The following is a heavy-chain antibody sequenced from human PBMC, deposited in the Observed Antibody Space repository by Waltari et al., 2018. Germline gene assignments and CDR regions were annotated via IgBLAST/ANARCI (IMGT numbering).Heavy chain of an antibody. Sequence: EVQLVESGGGWVKPGGSLRLSCAASGFTFRNAWLYWVRLAPGRGLEWVGRIKNKTDGGTTDYAAPVKGRFTISRDDSKNTLYLQMNSLKTEDTAVYYCTTSGTRYNWNYVHFDYWGQGTLVTVSS. CDR3: TTSGTRYNWNYVHFDY. CDR1: GFTFRNAW. CDR2: IKNKTDGGTT. V-gene: IGHV3-15*07. J-gene: IGHJ4*02. D-gene: IGHD1-7*01.